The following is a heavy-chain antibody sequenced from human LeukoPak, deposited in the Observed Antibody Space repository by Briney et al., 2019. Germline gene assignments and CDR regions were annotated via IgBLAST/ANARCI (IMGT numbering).Heavy chain of an antibody. CDR2: ISGSGGST. CDR3: AKGSWDCSSTSCHPGERNLGYYYGMDV. CDR1: GFTFSSYA. V-gene: IGHV3-23*01. Sequence: GGSLRLSCAASGFTFSSYAMGWVRQAPGKGLEWVSAISGSGGSTYYADSVKGRFTISRDNSKNTLYLQMNSLRAEDTAVYYCAKGSWDCSSTSCHPGERNLGYYYGMDVWGKGTTVTVSS. J-gene: IGHJ6*04. D-gene: IGHD2-2*01.